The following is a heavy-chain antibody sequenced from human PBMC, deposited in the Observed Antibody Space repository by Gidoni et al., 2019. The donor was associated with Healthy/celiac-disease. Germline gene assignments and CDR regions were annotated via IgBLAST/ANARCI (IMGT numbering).Heavy chain of an antibody. CDR2: IIPILGIA. D-gene: IGHD5-12*01. J-gene: IGHJ4*02. CDR3: ARLPRDGYNYVGPRNFDY. CDR1: GGTFSSYA. V-gene: IGHV1-69*09. Sequence: QVQLVQSGAAVKKPGSSVKVSCKASGGTFSSYAISWVRQAPGQGLEWMGRIIPILGIANYAQKFQGRVTITADKSTSTAYMELSSLRSEDTAVYYCARLPRDGYNYVGPRNFDYWGQGTLVTVSS.